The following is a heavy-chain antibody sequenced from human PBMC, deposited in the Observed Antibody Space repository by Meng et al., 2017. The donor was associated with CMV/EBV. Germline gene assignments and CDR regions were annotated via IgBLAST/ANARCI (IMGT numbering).Heavy chain of an antibody. CDR3: ARVTSRVAGAFDY. CDR1: GGSISSGDYY. V-gene: IGHV4-30-4*08. Sequence: QVQLQESGPGLVKPSQTLSLTCPVSGGSISSGDYYWSWIRQPPGKGLEWIGYIYYSGSTYYNPSLKSRVTISVDTSKNQFSLKLSSVTAADTAVYYCARVTSRVAGAFDYWGQGTLVTVSS. D-gene: IGHD1-14*01. J-gene: IGHJ4*02. CDR2: IYYSGST.